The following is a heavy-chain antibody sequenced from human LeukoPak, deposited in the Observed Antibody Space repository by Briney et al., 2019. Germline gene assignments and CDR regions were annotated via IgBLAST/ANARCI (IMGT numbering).Heavy chain of an antibody. Sequence: SETLSLTCTVSGGSISSGGYYWSWLRQHPGKGLEWIVYIYYSGSTYYNPSLKSRVTISVDTSKNQFSLKLSSVTAADTAVYYCARVRSGYCSSTSCPEWFDPWGRGTLVTVSS. CDR2: IYYSGST. J-gene: IGHJ5*02. CDR1: GGSISSGGYY. CDR3: ARVRSGYCSSTSCPEWFDP. D-gene: IGHD2-2*01. V-gene: IGHV4-31*03.